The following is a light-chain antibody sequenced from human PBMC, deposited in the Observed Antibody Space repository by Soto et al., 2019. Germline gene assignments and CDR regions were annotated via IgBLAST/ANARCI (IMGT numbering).Light chain of an antibody. CDR2: EAS. CDR1: SSDVGGHNY. J-gene: IGLJ3*02. V-gene: IGLV2-14*01. CDR3: SSYTSSNTWV. Sequence: QSALTQPASVSGSPGQSITISCTGSSSDVGGHNYVSWYQQHPGKAPKLMIFEASYRPSGVSNRFSGSKSDNTASLTISGLQAEDEADYYCSSYTSSNTWVFGGGTKLTVL.